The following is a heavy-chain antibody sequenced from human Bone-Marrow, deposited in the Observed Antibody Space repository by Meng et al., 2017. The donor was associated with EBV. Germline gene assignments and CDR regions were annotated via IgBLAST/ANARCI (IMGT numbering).Heavy chain of an antibody. CDR3: ARDADYGSGSYGVLIDY. V-gene: IGHV1-18*01. Sequence: VQRVPVVDEVQKPGASVKVSCKASAYTFTSHAISWVRQAPGQGLEWMGWISAYNAHTNDAQKLQGRVTMTTNTSTRTTYMELRSLRSDDTAVYYCARDADYGSGSYGVLIDYWGQGTLVTVSS. CDR2: ISAYNAHT. D-gene: IGHD3-10*01. CDR1: AYTFTSHA. J-gene: IGHJ4*02.